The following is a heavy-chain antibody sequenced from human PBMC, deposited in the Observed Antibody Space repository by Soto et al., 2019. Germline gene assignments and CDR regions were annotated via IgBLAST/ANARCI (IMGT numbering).Heavy chain of an antibody. Sequence: SVKVSCKASGYTFTRYYMPSVRQAPGQGLEWKRIINPSGGSTSYAQKIQGRVTMTRDTSTSTVYMELSSLRSEDTAVYYCARDLGSVAGSDYWGQGTLVTVSS. D-gene: IGHD6-19*01. CDR3: ARDLGSVAGSDY. V-gene: IGHV1-46*01. CDR1: GYTFTRYY. J-gene: IGHJ4*02. CDR2: INPSGGST.